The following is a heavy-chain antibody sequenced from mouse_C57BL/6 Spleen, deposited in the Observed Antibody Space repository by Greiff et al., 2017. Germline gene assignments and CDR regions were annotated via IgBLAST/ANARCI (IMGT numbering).Heavy chain of an antibody. CDR1: GFSLTSYG. CDR3: ARSEDDYDGYFDV. Sequence: QVQLKQSGPGLVQPSQSLSITCTVSGFSLTSYGVHWVRQSPGKGLEWLGVIWSGGSTDYNAAFISRLSISKDNSKSQVFFKMNSLQADDTAIYYCARSEDDYDGYFDVWGTGTTVTVSS. D-gene: IGHD2-4*01. CDR2: IWSGGST. J-gene: IGHJ1*03. V-gene: IGHV2-2*01.